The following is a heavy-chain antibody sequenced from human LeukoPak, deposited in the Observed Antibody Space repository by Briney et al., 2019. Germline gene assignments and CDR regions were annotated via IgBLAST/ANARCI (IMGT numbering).Heavy chain of an antibody. CDR2: INSDGSRT. J-gene: IGHJ3*02. CDR1: GFTFTGYW. V-gene: IGHV3-74*01. Sequence: RGCPRLSRAAPGFTFTGYWMHWVRQAPGEGLVWVSRINSDGSRTNYADSVKSRFTSSRDNAKNTLYLQMNSRSDEDTAVYYCAREADPSYYDSSGPPDAFDIWGQGTMVTVTS. CDR3: AREADPSYYDSSGPPDAFDI. D-gene: IGHD3-22*01.